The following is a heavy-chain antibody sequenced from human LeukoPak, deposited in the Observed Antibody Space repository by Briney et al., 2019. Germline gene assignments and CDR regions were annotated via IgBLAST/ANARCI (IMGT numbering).Heavy chain of an antibody. J-gene: IGHJ3*02. Sequence: GGSLRLSCAASGFTFDDYGMSWVRPAPGKGLEWVSGINWNGGSTGYADSVKGRFTISRDNAKNSLYLQMNSLRAEDTALYYCASAYYNGSGSYRNAFDIWGQGTMVTVSS. D-gene: IGHD3-10*01. CDR1: GFTFDDYG. CDR3: ASAYYNGSGSYRNAFDI. CDR2: INWNGGST. V-gene: IGHV3-20*04.